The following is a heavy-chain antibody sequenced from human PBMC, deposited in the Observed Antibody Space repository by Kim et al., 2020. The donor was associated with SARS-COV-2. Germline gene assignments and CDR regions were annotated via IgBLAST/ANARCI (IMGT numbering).Heavy chain of an antibody. Sequence: ASVKVSCKASGYTFTSYGISWMRQAPGQGLEWMGWISAYDGNTKYARKIQGRVTMTTDTSTSTAYMELRSLRSDDTAVYYCARDVHYFDSSGCDYWGQGTLVTVSS. J-gene: IGHJ4*02. D-gene: IGHD3-22*01. CDR1: GYTFTSYG. CDR2: ISAYDGNT. V-gene: IGHV1-18*01. CDR3: ARDVHYFDSSGCDY.